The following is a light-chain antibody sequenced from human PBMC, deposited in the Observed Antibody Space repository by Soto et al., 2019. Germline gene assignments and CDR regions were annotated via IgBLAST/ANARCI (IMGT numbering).Light chain of an antibody. J-gene: IGKJ4*01. CDR3: QQNYGTPLT. CDR2: AAS. Sequence: DIQMTQSPSSLSASVGDRVTITCRAGQSISSHLNWYQQKPGKAPKLLIYAASSLQSGVPSRFSGSGSGTDFTLTISSLQPEDFASYYCQQNYGTPLTFGGGTKVEIK. CDR1: QSISSH. V-gene: IGKV1-39*01.